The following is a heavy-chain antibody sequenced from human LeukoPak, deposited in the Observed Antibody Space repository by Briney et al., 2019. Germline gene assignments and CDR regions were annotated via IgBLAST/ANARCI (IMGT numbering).Heavy chain of an antibody. J-gene: IGHJ6*02. Sequence: GGSLRLSCTASGFTFEDYAMSWVRQAPGKGLEWVGFIRSKAYGGTTEYAASVKGRFTISRDASKNIAYLQMNSLKSEDTAVYYCTRDGYYYGSGSYYLDYCYYGMDVWGQGTTVTVSS. CDR3: TRDGYYYGSGSYYLDYCYYGMDV. CDR1: GFTFEDYA. D-gene: IGHD3-10*01. V-gene: IGHV3-49*04. CDR2: IRSKAYGGTT.